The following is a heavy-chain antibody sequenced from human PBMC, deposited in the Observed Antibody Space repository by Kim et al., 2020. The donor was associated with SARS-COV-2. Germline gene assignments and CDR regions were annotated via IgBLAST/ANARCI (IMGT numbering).Heavy chain of an antibody. CDR3: ARDGSIAAAEGRFDY. CDR1: GFTFSSYW. D-gene: IGHD6-13*01. J-gene: IGHJ4*02. CDR2: INSDGSST. V-gene: IGHV3-74*01. Sequence: GGSLRLSCAASGFTFSSYWMHWVRQAPGKGLVWVSRINSDGSSTSYADSVKGRFTISRDNAKNTLYLQMNSLRAEDTAVYYCARDGSIAAAEGRFDYWGQGTLVTVSS.